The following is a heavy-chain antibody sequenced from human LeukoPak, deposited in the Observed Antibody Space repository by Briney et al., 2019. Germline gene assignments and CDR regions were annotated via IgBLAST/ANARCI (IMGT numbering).Heavy chain of an antibody. CDR2: MNPNSGNT. CDR3: ARGLGLLRRNYYYYYYMDV. J-gene: IGHJ6*03. V-gene: IGHV1-8*01. Sequence: ASVKVSCKASGYTFTSYDINWVRQATGQGLEWMGWMNPNSGNTGYAQKFQGRVTMTRNTSISTAYMELSSRRSEDTAVYYCARGLGLLRRNYYYYYYMDVWGKGTTVTISS. CDR1: GYTFTSYD. D-gene: IGHD2-8*01.